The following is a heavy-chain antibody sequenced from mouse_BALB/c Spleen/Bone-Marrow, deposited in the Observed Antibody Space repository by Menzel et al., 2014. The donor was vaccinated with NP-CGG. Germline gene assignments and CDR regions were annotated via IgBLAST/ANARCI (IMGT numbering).Heavy chain of an antibody. D-gene: IGHD2-1*01. CDR1: GFTFSSYT. J-gene: IGHJ4*01. Sequence: EVKLVESGGGLVKPGESLKLSCAASGFTFSSYTMSWVRQTPEKRLEWVATISSGGSYTYYPDSVKGRFNISRDNAKNTLYLQMSSLKSEDTAMYYCTRDGKGNYDYAMDYWGQGTSVTVSS. V-gene: IGHV5-6-4*01. CDR2: ISSGGSYT. CDR3: TRDGKGNYDYAMDY.